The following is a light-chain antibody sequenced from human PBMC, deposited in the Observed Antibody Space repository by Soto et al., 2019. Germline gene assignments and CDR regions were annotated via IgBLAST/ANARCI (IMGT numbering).Light chain of an antibody. CDR2: GAS. CDR1: QSISTY. CDR3: QQSYSTPWT. V-gene: IGKV1-39*01. J-gene: IGKJ1*01. Sequence: DIQMTQSPSSLSASVADRVTITCRASQSISTYLNWYQQKPGKAPKLLIYGASSLQSGVPSRFTCSGSGTDFTLTINSLQPEDFATYHCQQSYSTPWTFGQGTKVEIK.